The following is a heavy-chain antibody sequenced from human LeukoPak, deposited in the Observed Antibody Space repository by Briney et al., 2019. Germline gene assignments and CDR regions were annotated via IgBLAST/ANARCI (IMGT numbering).Heavy chain of an antibody. Sequence: GGSLRLSCAASGFTFGTYGMSWVRQAPGKGLEWVSVISGSGGSTYYADSVKGRFTISRDNSKNTLYLQMNSLRAEDTAVYYCAKARGAPPGYFDYWGQGTLVTVSS. CDR3: AKARGAPPGYFDY. V-gene: IGHV3-23*01. CDR1: GFTFGTYG. D-gene: IGHD1-26*01. CDR2: ISGSGGST. J-gene: IGHJ4*02.